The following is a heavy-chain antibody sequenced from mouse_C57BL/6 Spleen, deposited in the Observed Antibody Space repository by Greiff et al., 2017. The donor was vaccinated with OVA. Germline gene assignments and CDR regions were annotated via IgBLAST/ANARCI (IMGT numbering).Heavy chain of an antibody. CDR1: GYTFPSSW. Sequence: VQLQQPGAELVKPGASVKMSCKASGYTFPSSWITWVKQRPGQGLEWIGDIYPGSGSTNYNEKFKSKATLTVDPSSSTAYMQLSSLTSEDSAVYYCARVRYYDYDGYYAMDYWGQGTSVTVSS. CDR2: IYPGSGST. V-gene: IGHV1-55*01. D-gene: IGHD2-4*01. CDR3: ARVRYYDYDGYYAMDY. J-gene: IGHJ4*01.